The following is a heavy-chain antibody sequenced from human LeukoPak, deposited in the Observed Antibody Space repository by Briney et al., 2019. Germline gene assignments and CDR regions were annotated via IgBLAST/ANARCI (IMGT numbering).Heavy chain of an antibody. D-gene: IGHD7-27*01. CDR2: IIPIFGTA. CDR3: ARVTVWGPYNWFDP. V-gene: IGHV1-69*13. Sequence: SVKVSCKASGYTFTSYAISWVRQAPGQGLEWMGGIIPIFGTANYAQKFQGRVTITADESTSTAYMELSSLRSEDTAVYYCARVTVWGPYNWFDPWGQGTLVTVSS. CDR1: GYTFTSYA. J-gene: IGHJ5*02.